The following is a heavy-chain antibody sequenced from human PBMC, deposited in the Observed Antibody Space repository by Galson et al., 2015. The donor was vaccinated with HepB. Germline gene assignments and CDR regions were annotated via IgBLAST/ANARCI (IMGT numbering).Heavy chain of an antibody. CDR1: GGTFSSYA. D-gene: IGHD3-3*01. V-gene: IGHV1-69*13. CDR3: ARDWGLITIFGGAFDI. CDR2: IIPIFGTA. J-gene: IGHJ3*02. Sequence: SVKVSCKASGGTFSSYAISWVRQAPGQGLEWMGGIIPIFGTANYAQKFQGRVTITADESTSTAYMELSSLRSEDTAVYYCARDWGLITIFGGAFDIWGQGTMVTVSS.